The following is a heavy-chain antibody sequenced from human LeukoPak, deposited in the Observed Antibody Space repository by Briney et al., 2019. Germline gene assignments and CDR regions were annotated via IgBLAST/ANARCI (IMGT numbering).Heavy chain of an antibody. CDR2: IYYSGST. J-gene: IGHJ4*02. CDR3: PRRYYYDSSGYWYYFDY. Sequence: PSQTLSLTCTVSGGSISSSSYYWGWIRQPPGKGLEWIGSIYYSGSTYYNPSLKSRVTISVDTSKNQFSLKLSSVTAADTAVYYCPRRYYYDSSGYWYYFDYWGQGTLVTVSS. D-gene: IGHD3-22*01. CDR1: GGSISSSSYY. V-gene: IGHV4-39*01.